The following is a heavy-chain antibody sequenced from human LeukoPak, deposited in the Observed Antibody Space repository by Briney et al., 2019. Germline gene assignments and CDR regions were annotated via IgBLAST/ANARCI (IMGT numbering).Heavy chain of an antibody. V-gene: IGHV4-30-2*01. CDR2: IYHSGST. CDR3: ARDRHDYGDYYRSYWYFDL. CDR1: GGSISSGGYS. D-gene: IGHD4-17*01. J-gene: IGHJ2*01. Sequence: SETLSLTCAVSGGSISSGGYSWSWIRQPPGKGLEWIGYIYHSGSTYYNPSLKSRVTISVDRSKNQFSLKLSSVTAADTAVYYCARDRHDYGDYYRSYWYFDLWGRGTLVTVSS.